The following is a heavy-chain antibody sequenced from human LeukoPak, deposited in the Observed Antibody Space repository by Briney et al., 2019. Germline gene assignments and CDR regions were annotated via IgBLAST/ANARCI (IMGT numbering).Heavy chain of an antibody. V-gene: IGHV1-46*01. CDR1: GYTFTSYY. CDR3: ARDLRRDVYNRDWYFDL. D-gene: IGHD5-24*01. J-gene: IGHJ2*01. CDR2: INPSGGST. Sequence: ASVKVSCKASGYTFTSYYIHWVRHAPGQGLEWMGMINPSGGSTTYAQKFQGRVTLTRDTSTSTVSLEVSSLRSEDTAVYFCARDLRRDVYNRDWYFDLWGRGTLVTVSP.